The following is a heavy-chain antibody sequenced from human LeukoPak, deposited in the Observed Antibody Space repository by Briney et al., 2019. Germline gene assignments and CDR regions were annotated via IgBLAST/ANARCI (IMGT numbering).Heavy chain of an antibody. CDR2: IIPILGIA. J-gene: IGHJ4*02. CDR1: GGTFSSYA. Sequence: GASVKVSCKASGGTFSSYAISWVRQAPGQGLEWTGRIIPILGIANYAQKFQGRVTITADKSTSTAYMELSSLRSEDTAVYYCASGGEYPGPPDYWGQGTLVTVSS. V-gene: IGHV1-69*04. CDR3: ASGGEYPGPPDY. D-gene: IGHD2/OR15-2a*01.